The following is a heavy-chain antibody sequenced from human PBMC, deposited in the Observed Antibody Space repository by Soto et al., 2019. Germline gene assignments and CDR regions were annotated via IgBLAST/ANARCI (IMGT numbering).Heavy chain of an antibody. D-gene: IGHD3-10*01. CDR1: GFSFSHYA. Sequence: GGSLRLSCAASGFSFSHYAMHWVRQPPGKGLEWVALISYDGENQYFTDSVRGRFTISRDNSKTAVYLEMNNLRLGDTATYYCVSPHSESSNAFDLWGQGTLVTVSS. CDR2: ISYDGENQ. CDR3: VSPHSESSNAFDL. J-gene: IGHJ5*02. V-gene: IGHV3-30*04.